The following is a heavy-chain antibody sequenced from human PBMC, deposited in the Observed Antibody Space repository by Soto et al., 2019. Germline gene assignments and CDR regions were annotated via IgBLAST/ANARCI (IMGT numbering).Heavy chain of an antibody. D-gene: IGHD3-10*01. CDR2: IKQDGSEK. Sequence: EVQLVESGGGLVQPGGSLRLSCAASGFTFSSYWMSWVRQAPGKGLEWVANIKQDGSEKYYVDSVKGRFTISRDNAKNSLYLQMNSLRAEDTAVYYCARGLYITMVRGLLHFDYWGQGTLVTVSS. J-gene: IGHJ4*02. CDR1: GFTFSSYW. CDR3: ARGLYITMVRGLLHFDY. V-gene: IGHV3-7*01.